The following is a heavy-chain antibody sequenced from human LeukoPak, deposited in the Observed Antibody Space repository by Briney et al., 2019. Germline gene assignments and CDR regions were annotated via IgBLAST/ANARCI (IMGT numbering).Heavy chain of an antibody. CDR1: GFTFNSYA. CDR3: ARDRGWAFDI. CDR2: ISYDGSNK. Sequence: GGSLRLSCAAAGFTFNSYAMHWVRQAPGKGLEWVAVISYDGSNKHYADSVKGRLTISRDNSKNTMYLQMNSLRIEDTAVYYCARDRGWAFDIWGQGTMVTVSS. J-gene: IGHJ3*02. V-gene: IGHV3-30-3*01.